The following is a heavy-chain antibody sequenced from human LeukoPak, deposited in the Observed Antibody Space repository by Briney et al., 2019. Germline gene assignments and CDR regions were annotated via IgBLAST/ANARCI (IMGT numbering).Heavy chain of an antibody. D-gene: IGHD6-13*01. V-gene: IGHV3-11*01. J-gene: IGHJ3*02. CDR3: VRGVSISSSWYNDI. CDR1: GFTFSDYY. CDR2: ISRGGSTT. Sequence: GGSPRLSCAASGFTFSDYYMSWIRQAPGMGLEWVSYISRGGSTTYYADSVKGRFTISRDNAKNSLYLQMNSLRAEDTAVYYCVRGVSISSSWYNDIWGQGTMVTVSS.